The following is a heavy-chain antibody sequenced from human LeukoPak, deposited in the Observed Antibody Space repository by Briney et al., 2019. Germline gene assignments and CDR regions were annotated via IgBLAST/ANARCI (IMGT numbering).Heavy chain of an antibody. CDR1: GGSISSYY. CDR2: IYYSGST. V-gene: IGHV4-59*08. CDR3: ARGARAGYNLEPFDY. D-gene: IGHD5-24*01. Sequence: SETLSLTCTVPGGSISSYYWSWIRQPPGKGLEWIGYIYYSGSTKYNPSLKSRVTISVDTSKNQFSLKLRSVTAADTAVYYCARGARAGYNLEPFDYWGQGTLVTVSS. J-gene: IGHJ4*02.